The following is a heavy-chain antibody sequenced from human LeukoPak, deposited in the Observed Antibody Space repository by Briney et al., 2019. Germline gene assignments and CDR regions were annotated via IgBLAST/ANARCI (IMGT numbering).Heavy chain of an antibody. CDR1: GGSISSYY. CDR2: IYTSGST. J-gene: IGHJ5*02. V-gene: IGHV4-4*07. CDR3: ARTILEPNWFDP. D-gene: IGHD1-1*01. Sequence: SETLSLTCTVSGGSISSYYWSWIRQPAGKGLEWIGRIYTSGSTYYNPSLKSRVTMSVDTSKNQFSLKLSSVTAADTAVYYCARTILEPNWFDPWGQGTLVTVSS.